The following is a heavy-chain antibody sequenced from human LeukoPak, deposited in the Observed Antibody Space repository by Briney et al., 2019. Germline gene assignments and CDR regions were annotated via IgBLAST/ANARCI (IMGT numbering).Heavy chain of an antibody. CDR2: IYYTGRT. V-gene: IGHV4-39*01. D-gene: IGHD6-13*01. J-gene: IGHJ5*02. CDR3: AQSLGSSNWIGNWFDP. CDR1: GGSISSSSHS. Sequence: SETLSLTCTVSGGSISSSSHSWGWVRQPPGKGLEWTGSIYYTGRTYYNPSLKSRVTISVDTSKNQFSLKLSSVTAADTAVYYCAQSLGSSNWIGNWFDPWGQGTLVTVSS.